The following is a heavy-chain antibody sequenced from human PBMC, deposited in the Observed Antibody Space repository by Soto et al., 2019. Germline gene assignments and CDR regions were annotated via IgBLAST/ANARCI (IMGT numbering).Heavy chain of an antibody. Sequence: GGSLRLSCAASGFTFDDYTMHWVRQAPGKGLEWVSLISWDGGSTYYADSVKGRFTISRDNSKNSLYLQMNSLRPEDTALYYCAKARLWGGDGYNSYYYNAMDVWGQGTTVTVSS. CDR1: GFTFDDYT. CDR3: AKARLWGGDGYNSYYYNAMDV. J-gene: IGHJ6*02. CDR2: ISWDGGST. V-gene: IGHV3-43*01. D-gene: IGHD3-16*01.